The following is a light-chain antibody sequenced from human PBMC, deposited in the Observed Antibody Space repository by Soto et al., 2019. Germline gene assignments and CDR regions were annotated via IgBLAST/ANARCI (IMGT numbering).Light chain of an antibody. V-gene: IGLV2-23*01. CDR2: EGS. Sequence: QSALTQVASVSGSPGQSITISCTGTTGNIGSYNLVSWYQHLPGKAPKLLIYEGSERPSGVSNRFSGSKSGNTASLTISGLQAEDEGEYYCCSYVGGNRVVFGGGTKVTVL. J-gene: IGLJ2*01. CDR1: TGNIGSYNL. CDR3: CSYVGGNRVV.